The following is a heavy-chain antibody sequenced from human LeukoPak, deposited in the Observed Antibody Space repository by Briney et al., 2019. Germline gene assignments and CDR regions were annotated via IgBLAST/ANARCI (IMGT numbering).Heavy chain of an antibody. V-gene: IGHV3-21*01. CDR2: ISSRSSYI. D-gene: IGHD3-10*01. J-gene: IGHJ5*02. CDR1: GFTFSSHS. Sequence: GGSLRLSCAASGFTFSSHSMNWVRQAPGKGLEWVSSISSRSSYIYYADSVKGRFTISRDNAKNSLYLQINSLRAEDTAVYYCARAVRDRGVILPWFDPWGQGTLVTVSS. CDR3: ARAVRDRGVILPWFDP.